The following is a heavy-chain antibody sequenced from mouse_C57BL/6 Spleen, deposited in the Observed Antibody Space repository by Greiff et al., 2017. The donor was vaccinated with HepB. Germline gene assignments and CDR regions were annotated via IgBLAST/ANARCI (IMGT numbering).Heavy chain of an antibody. V-gene: IGHV1-53*01. CDR3: ARYGGGLYAMDY. CDR1: GYTFTSYW. Sequence: QVQLQQSGTELVKPGASVKLSCKASGYTFTSYWMHWVKQRPGQGLEWIGNINPSNGGTNYNEKFKSKATLTVDKSSSTAYMQLSSLTSEDSAVYYCARYGGGLYAMDYWGQGTSVTVSS. D-gene: IGHD1-1*02. J-gene: IGHJ4*01. CDR2: INPSNGGT.